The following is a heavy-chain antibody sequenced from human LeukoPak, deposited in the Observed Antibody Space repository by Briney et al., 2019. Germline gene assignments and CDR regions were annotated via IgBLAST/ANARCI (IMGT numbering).Heavy chain of an antibody. Sequence: GGSLRLSCAASGFTFNNHWMNWVRQAPGKGLEWVANIRHDGSDKKYVDSVKGRFTISRDNAENLLFLQMNSLRAEDTAVYYCARRITIAAAGWGYGMDVWGQGTTVTVSS. V-gene: IGHV3-7*03. CDR1: GFTFNNHW. CDR2: IRHDGSDK. J-gene: IGHJ6*02. CDR3: ARRITIAAAGWGYGMDV. D-gene: IGHD6-13*01.